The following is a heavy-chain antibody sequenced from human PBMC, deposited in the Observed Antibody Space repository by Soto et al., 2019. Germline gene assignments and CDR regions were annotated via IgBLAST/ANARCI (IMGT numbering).Heavy chain of an antibody. D-gene: IGHD2-15*01. Sequence: GGSLRLSCAASGFTFSSDSMNWVRQAPGKGLEWVSSISSSSSYIYYADSVKGRFTISRDNAKNSLYLQMNSLRAEDTAVYYCARERRYCSGGRCYVIGYYYGMDVWGQGTTVTVSS. CDR3: ARERRYCSGGRCYVIGYYYGMDV. CDR1: GFTFSSDS. V-gene: IGHV3-21*04. CDR2: ISSSSSYI. J-gene: IGHJ6*02.